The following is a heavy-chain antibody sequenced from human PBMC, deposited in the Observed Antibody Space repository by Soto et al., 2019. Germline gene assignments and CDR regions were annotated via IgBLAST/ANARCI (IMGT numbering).Heavy chain of an antibody. CDR2: IYPGDSDT. J-gene: IGHJ6*02. D-gene: IGHD3-10*01. CDR3: ARHRYGSGSFGSWYNYYGLDV. Sequence: PGESLKISCKGSGYSFTSYWIGWVRQMPGKGLEWMGIIYPGDSDTRYSPSFQGQVTISADKSISTAYLQWSSLKASDTAMYYCARHRYGSGSFGSWYNYYGLDVWGQGTTVSVSS. CDR1: GYSFTSYW. V-gene: IGHV5-51*01.